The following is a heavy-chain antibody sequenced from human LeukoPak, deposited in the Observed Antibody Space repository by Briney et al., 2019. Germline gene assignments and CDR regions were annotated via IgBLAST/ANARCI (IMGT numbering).Heavy chain of an antibody. Sequence: GGSLRLSCAASGLTFSSYCMHWPRQAPGKGLVWVSRFYSDGRSTIYADSEEALFTISRHNDKHTLYLHMNSLSAGHTPLYYCARLASFWGQGTLVTVSS. J-gene: IGHJ4*02. V-gene: IGHV3-74*01. D-gene: IGHD5-12*01. CDR3: ARLASF. CDR1: GLTFSSYC. CDR2: FYSDGRST.